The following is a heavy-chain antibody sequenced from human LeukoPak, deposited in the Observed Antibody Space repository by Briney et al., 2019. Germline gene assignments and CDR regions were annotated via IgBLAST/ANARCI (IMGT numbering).Heavy chain of an antibody. CDR2: INPKSGGT. J-gene: IGHJ4*02. D-gene: IGHD6-19*01. CDR1: GYTFTDYN. Sequence: ASVKVSCKAPGYTFTDYNLHWVRQAPGEGVEWMGWINPKSGGTKFAQKHQGGVTMTADTPIDTAYLELSNLKSDDTAIYYCARSSSGWPLYFDCWGQGTLVTVSS. V-gene: IGHV1-2*02. CDR3: ARSSSGWPLYFDC.